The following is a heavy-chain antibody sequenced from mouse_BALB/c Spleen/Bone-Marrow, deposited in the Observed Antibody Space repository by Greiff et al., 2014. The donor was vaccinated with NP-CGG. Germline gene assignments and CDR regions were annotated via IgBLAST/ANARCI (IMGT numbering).Heavy chain of an antibody. CDR1: GYTFTNNW. Sequence: VQLQESGAELVRPGASVKLSCKASGYTFTNNWINWVKQRPGQGLEWIGNIYPSDSYTNYNQKFKDKATLTVDKSSSTAYMQLSSPTSEVSSGYYCTRGSSYVGYAMDYWGQGTSVTVSS. CDR3: TRGSSYVGYAMDY. CDR2: IYPSDSYT. V-gene: IGHV1S126*01. J-gene: IGHJ4*01. D-gene: IGHD1-1*01.